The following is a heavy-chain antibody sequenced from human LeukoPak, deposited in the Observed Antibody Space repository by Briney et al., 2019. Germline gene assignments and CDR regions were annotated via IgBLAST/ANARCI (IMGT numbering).Heavy chain of an antibody. Sequence: PSETLSLTCTVSGDSVNSGYSYGNWIRQPAGKGLEWIGRIYTSVSVIYNPSLKSRVTISIDTSKNQFSLKLNSMTAADTAVYYCAGEPITTFGVITTRAFDVWGQGTMVTVSS. CDR2: IYTSVSV. D-gene: IGHD3-3*01. J-gene: IGHJ3*01. V-gene: IGHV4-61*02. CDR1: GDSVNSGYSY. CDR3: AGEPITTFGVITTRAFDV.